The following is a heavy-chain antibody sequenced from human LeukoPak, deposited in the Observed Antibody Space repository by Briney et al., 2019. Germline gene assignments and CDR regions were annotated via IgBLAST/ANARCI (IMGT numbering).Heavy chain of an antibody. V-gene: IGHV3-7*01. Sequence: PGGSLRLSCTASGFTFSRSWMDWVRQAPGKGLEWVANIKEDGSQTYYMDSVRGRFTISRDNAKNSLYLQMNSLRDEDTAVYYCARDQGRLQFDYGGQGALATVSA. CDR3: ARDQGRLQFDY. CDR2: IKEDGSQT. J-gene: IGHJ4*02. D-gene: IGHD5-24*01. CDR1: GFTFSRSW.